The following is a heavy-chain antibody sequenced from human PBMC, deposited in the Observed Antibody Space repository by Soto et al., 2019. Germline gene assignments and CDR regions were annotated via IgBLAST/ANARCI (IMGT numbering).Heavy chain of an antibody. CDR3: ARVTPGNNLYYFSGLDV. CDR1: GFTFGTYA. V-gene: IGHV3-30-3*01. D-gene: IGHD1-1*01. Sequence: QVRLVESGGGVVQPGRSLRLSCVASGFTFGTYAIHWVRQAPGKGLQWVALISYEGSNTYYADSVKGRFTISRDNSKNTLYLEMNTLSPEDPAVYYCARVTPGNNLYYFSGLDVWGQGTSVIVSS. J-gene: IGHJ6*02. CDR2: ISYEGSNT.